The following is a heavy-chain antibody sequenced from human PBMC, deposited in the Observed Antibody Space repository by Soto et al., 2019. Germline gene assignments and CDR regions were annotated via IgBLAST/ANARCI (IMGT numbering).Heavy chain of an antibody. V-gene: IGHV1-2*02. CDR2: INPNNGGT. Sequence: QLVPSGAEVKKPGASVKVSCKASGYTFTGYYMHWVRQAPGQGLEWMGWINPNNGGTTYAQQFQGKVTKTMDKSISTAYLGLSSRRSDDTAVYYSARFPITMLGGARANYDMDVWGQGSTVTVSS. CDR3: ARFPITMLGGARANYDMDV. CDR1: GYTFTGYY. J-gene: IGHJ6*02. D-gene: IGHD3-10*01.